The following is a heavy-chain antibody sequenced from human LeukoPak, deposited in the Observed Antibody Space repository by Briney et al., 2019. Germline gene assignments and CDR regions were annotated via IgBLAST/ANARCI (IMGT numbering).Heavy chain of an antibody. V-gene: IGHV4-34*01. Sequence: SETLSLTCAVYGGSFSGYYWSWIRQPPGKGLEWIGEINHSGSTNYNPSLKSRVTISVDTSKNQFSLKLSSVTAADTAVYYCARRGYSSGWPVDYWGQGTLVTASS. D-gene: IGHD6-19*01. CDR2: INHSGST. CDR3: ARRGYSSGWPVDY. J-gene: IGHJ4*02. CDR1: GGSFSGYY.